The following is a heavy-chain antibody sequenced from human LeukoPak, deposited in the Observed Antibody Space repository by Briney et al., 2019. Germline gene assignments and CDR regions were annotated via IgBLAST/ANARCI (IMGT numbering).Heavy chain of an antibody. CDR2: ISAYNGNT. J-gene: IGHJ4*02. V-gene: IGHV1-18*01. CDR3: ARDPPRRQLVGQYYFDY. CDR1: GYTLTSYG. Sequence: ASVKVSCKASGYTLTSYGISWVRQAPGQGLEWMGWISAYNGNTNYAQKLQGRVTMTTDTSTSTAYMELRSLRSDDTAVYYCARDPPRRQLVGQYYFDYWGQGTLVTVSS. D-gene: IGHD6-13*01.